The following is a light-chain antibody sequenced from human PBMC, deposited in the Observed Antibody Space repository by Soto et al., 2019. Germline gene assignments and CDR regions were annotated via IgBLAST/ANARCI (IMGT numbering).Light chain of an antibody. J-gene: IGKJ5*01. Sequence: EIVLTQSPATLSLSPGERATLSCRASQSVSSSYLAWYQQKPGQAPRLLIYGASRRATGIPDRFSGTGSGTDFTLTISRLEPEDFVVYYGQQYGSSPPITFGQGTRLDIK. CDR1: QSVSSSY. V-gene: IGKV3-20*01. CDR2: GAS. CDR3: QQYGSSPPIT.